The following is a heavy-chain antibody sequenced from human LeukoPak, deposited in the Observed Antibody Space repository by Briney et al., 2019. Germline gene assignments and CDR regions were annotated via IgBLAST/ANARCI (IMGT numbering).Heavy chain of an antibody. CDR2: ISSSSSTI. J-gene: IGHJ4*02. CDR1: GFTFSSYS. D-gene: IGHD3-22*01. V-gene: IGHV3-48*04. Sequence: GGSLRLSCAASGFTFSSYSMNWVRQAPGKGLEWVSYISSSSSTIYYADSVKGRFTISRDNAKNSLYLQMNSLRAEDTAVYYCARRGSSGYLDYWGQGTLVTVSS. CDR3: ARRGSSGYLDY.